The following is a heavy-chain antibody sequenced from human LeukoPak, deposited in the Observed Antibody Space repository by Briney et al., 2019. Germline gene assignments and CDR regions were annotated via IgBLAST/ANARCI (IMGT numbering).Heavy chain of an antibody. D-gene: IGHD6-13*01. V-gene: IGHV4-59*13. Sequence: SETLSLTCTVSGGSISSYYWSWIRQPPGQGLEWIGYIYYSGSTNYNPSLKSRVTISVDTSKNQFSLKLSSVTAADTAVYYCARAAFPYSSSWYWFDPWGQGTLVTVSS. J-gene: IGHJ5*02. CDR2: IYYSGST. CDR1: GGSISSYY. CDR3: ARAAFPYSSSWYWFDP.